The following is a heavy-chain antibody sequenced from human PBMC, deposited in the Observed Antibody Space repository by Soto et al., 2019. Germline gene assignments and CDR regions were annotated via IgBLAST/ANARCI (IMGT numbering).Heavy chain of an antibody. J-gene: IGHJ6*02. CDR3: ARGGPCSGGSCLYYYYYGMDV. CDR1: GYTFTSYD. D-gene: IGHD2-15*01. V-gene: IGHV1-8*01. CDR2: MNPNSGNT. Sequence: AASVKVSCKASGYTFTSYDINWVRQATGQGLEWMGWMNPNSGNTGYAQKFQGRVTMTRNTSISTAYMELSSLRSEDTAVYYCARGGPCSGGSCLYYYYYGMDVWGQGTTVTVS.